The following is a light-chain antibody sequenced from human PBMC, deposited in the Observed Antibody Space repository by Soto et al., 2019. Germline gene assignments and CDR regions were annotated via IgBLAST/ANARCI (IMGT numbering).Light chain of an antibody. V-gene: IGKV4-1*01. CDR2: WAS. CDR1: QSVLYSSNNKNY. CDR3: QQYYNTPWT. Sequence: DIVMTQSPDSLAVSLGERATINCKSSQSVLYSSNNKNYLAWYQQKPGQPPNLLIYWASTRESGVPDRFSGSASGTNFTLTISSLQAEDVAVYYCQQYYNTPWTLGQGTKVDLK. J-gene: IGKJ1*01.